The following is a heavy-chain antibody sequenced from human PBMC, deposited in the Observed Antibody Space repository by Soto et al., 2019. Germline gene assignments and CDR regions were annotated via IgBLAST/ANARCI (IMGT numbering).Heavy chain of an antibody. Sequence: KTSETLSLTCAVYGGSFSGYYWSWIRQPPGKGLEWIGEINHSGSTNYNPSLKSRVTISVDTSKNQFSLKLSSVTAADTAVYYCARVLGYGDYGTLVDYWGQGTLVTVSS. CDR3: ARVLGYGDYGTLVDY. J-gene: IGHJ4*02. D-gene: IGHD4-17*01. V-gene: IGHV4-34*01. CDR1: GGSFSGYY. CDR2: INHSGST.